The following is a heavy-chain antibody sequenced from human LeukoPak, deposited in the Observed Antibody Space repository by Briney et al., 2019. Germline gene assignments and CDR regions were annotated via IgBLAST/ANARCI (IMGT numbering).Heavy chain of an antibody. V-gene: IGHV3-7*04. D-gene: IGHD2-2*01. Sequence: GGPLRLSCAASGFTFSSYWMSWVRQAPGKGLEWVANIKEDGSEKYYVDSVKGRFTISRDNAKNSLYLQMNSLRAEDTAVYYCARDGLPYCSSTSCYGYGMDVWGQGTTVTVSS. CDR3: ARDGLPYCSSTSCYGYGMDV. J-gene: IGHJ6*02. CDR1: GFTFSSYW. CDR2: IKEDGSEK.